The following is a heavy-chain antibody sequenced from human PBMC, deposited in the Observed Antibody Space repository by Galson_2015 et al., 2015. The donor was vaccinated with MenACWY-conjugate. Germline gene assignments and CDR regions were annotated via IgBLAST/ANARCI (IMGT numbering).Heavy chain of an antibody. CDR1: GFTFSGYA. V-gene: IGHV3-23*01. CDR2: ISGSGGTI. CDR3: AKKFGSSSWFRGFDS. D-gene: IGHD6-13*01. Sequence: LRLSCAASGFTFSGYAMTWVRQAPGKGLEWVSVISGSGGTIYYAESVKGRFTISRDNSKNTLFPEMNSLRAEDTAVYYCAKKFGSSSWFRGFDSWGQGTLVTVSS. J-gene: IGHJ4*02.